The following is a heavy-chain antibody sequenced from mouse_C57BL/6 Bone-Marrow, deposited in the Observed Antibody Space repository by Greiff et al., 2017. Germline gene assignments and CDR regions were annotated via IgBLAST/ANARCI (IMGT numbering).Heavy chain of an antibody. CDR3: AKNKVYAMDY. V-gene: IGHV1-81*01. CDR1: GYTFTSYG. Sequence: QVQLQQSGAELARPGASVKLSCKASGYTFTSYGISWVKQRTGQGLEWIGEIYPRSGNTYYNEKFKGKATLTADKSSSKAYMELRSLTSEDSAVYFCAKNKVYAMDYWGQGTSVTVSS. J-gene: IGHJ4*01. CDR2: IYPRSGNT.